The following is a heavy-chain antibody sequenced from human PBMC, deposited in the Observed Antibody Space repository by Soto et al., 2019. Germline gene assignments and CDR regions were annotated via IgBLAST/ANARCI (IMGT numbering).Heavy chain of an antibody. V-gene: IGHV4-59*01. J-gene: IGHJ5*01. CDR2: IFYSGST. CDR1: GGSISSYY. D-gene: IGHD3-10*02. CDR3: ASMIGDPVLSFDS. Sequence: QVQLQESGPGLVKPSETLSLTCTVSGGSISSYYWSWIRQPPGKGLEWIGFIFYSGSTSYNPSLKSRVTIAIDTSEYQFSLNLNSVAAADTAVYYWASMIGDPVLSFDSWGQGTLVAVSS.